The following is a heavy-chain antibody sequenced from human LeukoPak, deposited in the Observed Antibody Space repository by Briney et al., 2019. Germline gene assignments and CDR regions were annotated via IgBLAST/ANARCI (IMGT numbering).Heavy chain of an antibody. Sequence: SGGSLRLSCAASGFTFSSYSMNWVRQAPGKGLEGVSSISSSSSYIYYADSVKGRFTISRDNAKNSLYLQMNSLRAEDTAVYYCARGVTSSSSSTTGDFWGQGTLVTVSS. J-gene: IGHJ4*02. CDR3: ARGVTSSSSSTTGDF. CDR1: GFTFSSYS. CDR2: ISSSSSYI. V-gene: IGHV3-21*01. D-gene: IGHD6-6*01.